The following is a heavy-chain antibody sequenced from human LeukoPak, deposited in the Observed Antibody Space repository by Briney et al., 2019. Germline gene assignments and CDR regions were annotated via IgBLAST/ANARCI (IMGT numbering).Heavy chain of an antibody. V-gene: IGHV4-4*07. CDR1: GGSISSYY. D-gene: IGHD3-3*01. CDR2: IYTSGST. Sequence: SDTLSLTCTVSGGSISSYYWSWIRQPAGKGLEWIGRIYTSGSTNHNPSLKSRVTISVDKSKNQFSLKLSSVTAADTAVYYCAGGRITIFGVVPRHYYYYMDVWGKGTTVTVSS. CDR3: AGGRITIFGVVPRHYYYYMDV. J-gene: IGHJ6*03.